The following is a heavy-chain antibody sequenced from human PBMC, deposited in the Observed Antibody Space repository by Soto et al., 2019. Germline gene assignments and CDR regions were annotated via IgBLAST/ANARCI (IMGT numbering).Heavy chain of an antibody. CDR1: GFTFSSYG. D-gene: IGHD4-17*01. V-gene: IGHV3-30*18. CDR2: ISYDGSNK. Sequence: QVQLVKSGGGVVQPGRSLRLSCAASGFTFSSYGMHWVRQAPGKGLEWVAVISYDGSNKYYADSVKGRFTISRDNSKNTLYLQMNSLRAEDTAVYYCAKDRDYGDYVGLSDYWGQGTLVTVSS. J-gene: IGHJ4*02. CDR3: AKDRDYGDYVGLSDY.